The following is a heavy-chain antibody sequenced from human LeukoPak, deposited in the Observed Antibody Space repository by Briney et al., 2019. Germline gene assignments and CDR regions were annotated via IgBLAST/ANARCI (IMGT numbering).Heavy chain of an antibody. J-gene: IGHJ2*01. CDR2: ISSSSSYI. CDR3: ARDVAGGLDFDL. Sequence: GGSLRLSCAASGFTFSSYSVNWVRQAPGKGLEWVSSISSSSSYIYYADSVKGRFTISRDNAKNSLYLQMNSLRAEDTAIYYCARDVAGGLDFDLWGRGTLVTVSS. V-gene: IGHV3-21*01. D-gene: IGHD3-16*01. CDR1: GFTFSSYS.